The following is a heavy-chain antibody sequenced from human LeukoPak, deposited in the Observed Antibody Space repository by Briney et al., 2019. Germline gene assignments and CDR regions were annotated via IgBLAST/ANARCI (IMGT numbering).Heavy chain of an antibody. V-gene: IGHV3-23*01. CDR3: AKAPRDYYGSGSYPLAGFDP. D-gene: IGHD3-10*01. CDR1: GFTFSSYA. Sequence: PGGSLRLSCAASGFTFSSYAMSWVRQAPGKGLEWVSAISGSGGSTYYADFVKGRFTISRDNSKNTLYLQMNSLRAEDTAVYYCAKAPRDYYGSGSYPLAGFDPWGQGTLVTVSS. J-gene: IGHJ5*02. CDR2: ISGSGGST.